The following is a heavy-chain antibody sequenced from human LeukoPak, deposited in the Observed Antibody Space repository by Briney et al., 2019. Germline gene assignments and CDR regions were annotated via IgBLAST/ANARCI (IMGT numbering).Heavy chain of an antibody. CDR2: TYYRSTWYN. CDR1: GDSVSSNSVT. CDR3: ARRLTQYDCFHP. J-gene: IGHJ5*02. D-gene: IGHD2-2*01. Sequence: SQTLSLTCAISGDSVSSNSVTWNWIRQSPSRGLEWLGRTYYRSTWYNDYAVSVRGRITVNPDTSKNQFSLHLNSVTPEDTAVFSGARRLTQYDCFHPGGQGILVTVSS. V-gene: IGHV6-1*01.